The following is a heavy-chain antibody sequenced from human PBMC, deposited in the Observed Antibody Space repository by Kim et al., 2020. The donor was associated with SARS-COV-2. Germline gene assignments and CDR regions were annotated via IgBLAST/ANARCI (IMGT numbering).Heavy chain of an antibody. V-gene: IGHV4-4*02. Sequence: SETLSLTCGVSGGSISSNNWWSWVRQPPGKGLEWIGDIYHSGTTNYNPSLKSRVTISVDKSKNQFFLNLRSITAADTAVYYCARPVAGSVWDVWGQGTTVIVS. D-gene: IGHD6-19*01. CDR1: GGSISSNNW. CDR2: IYHSGTT. CDR3: ARPVAGSVWDV. J-gene: IGHJ6*02.